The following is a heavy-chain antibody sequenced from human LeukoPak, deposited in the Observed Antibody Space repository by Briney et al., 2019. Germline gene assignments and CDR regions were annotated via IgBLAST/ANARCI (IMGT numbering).Heavy chain of an antibody. J-gene: IGHJ6*03. D-gene: IGHD3-22*01. Sequence: PSETLSLTCTVSGYSISSGYYWGWIRQPPGKGLEWIRSIYHSGSTYYNPSLKSRVTISVDTSKNQFSLKLSSVTAADTAVYYCAREYYDSTDYYYYMDVWGKGTTVTVSS. CDR3: AREYYDSTDYYYYMDV. V-gene: IGHV4-38-2*02. CDR1: GYSISSGYY. CDR2: IYHSGST.